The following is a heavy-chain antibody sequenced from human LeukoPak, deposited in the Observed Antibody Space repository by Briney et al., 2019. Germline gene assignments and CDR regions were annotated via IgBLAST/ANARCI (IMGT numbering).Heavy chain of an antibody. Sequence: ASVKVSCKASGYTFTSYGISWVRQAPGQGLEWMGWISAYNGNTNYAQKLQGRVTMTKDTSTSTAYMEMRSLRSNDTAVYYCARAPRITIFGGEVPGAFDYWGQGTLVTVSS. CDR3: ARAPRITIFGGEVPGAFDY. D-gene: IGHD3-3*01. V-gene: IGHV1-18*01. J-gene: IGHJ4*02. CDR2: ISAYNGNT. CDR1: GYTFTSYG.